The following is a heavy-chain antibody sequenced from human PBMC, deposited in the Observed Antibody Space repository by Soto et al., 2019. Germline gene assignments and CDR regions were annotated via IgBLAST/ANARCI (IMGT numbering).Heavy chain of an antibody. D-gene: IGHD3-10*01. CDR1: GFTFSSYS. V-gene: IGHV3-21*04. Sequence: GGSLRLSWAASGFTFSSYSMNWVRQAPGKGLEWVSSISSSSSYIYYADSVKGRFTISRDNSKNTLYLQMNSLRAEDTAVYYCAKDLFVSMVREAYYFDYWGQGTLVTVSS. CDR3: AKDLFVSMVREAYYFDY. CDR2: ISSSSSYI. J-gene: IGHJ4*02.